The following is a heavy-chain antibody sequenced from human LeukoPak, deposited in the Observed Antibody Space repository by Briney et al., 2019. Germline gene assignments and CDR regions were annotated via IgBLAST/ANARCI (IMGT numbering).Heavy chain of an antibody. CDR2: IIPILGIA. J-gene: IGHJ5*02. D-gene: IGHD1-1*01. V-gene: IGHV1-69*04. Sequence: SVKVSCKASGGTFSSYTISWVRQAPGQGLECMGRIIPILGIANYAQKFQGRVTITADKSTSTAYMELSSLRSEDTAVYYCARDSKTVTTRGYNWFDPWGQGNLVTVSS. CDR1: GGTFSSYT. CDR3: ARDSKTVTTRGYNWFDP.